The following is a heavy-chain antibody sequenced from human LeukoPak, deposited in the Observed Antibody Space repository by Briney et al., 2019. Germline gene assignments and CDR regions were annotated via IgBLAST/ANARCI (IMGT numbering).Heavy chain of an antibody. J-gene: IGHJ4*01. CDR2: IKQDGSEK. Sequence: GGSLRLSCAASGFTFSSYWMSWVRQAPGKGLEWVANIKQDGSEKYYVDSVKGRFTISRDNAKNSLYLQMNSLTVDDTARYYCVRDLSSGWAYWGQGTVVTVSS. V-gene: IGHV3-7*01. CDR3: VRDLSSGWAY. D-gene: IGHD3-22*01. CDR1: GFTFSSYW.